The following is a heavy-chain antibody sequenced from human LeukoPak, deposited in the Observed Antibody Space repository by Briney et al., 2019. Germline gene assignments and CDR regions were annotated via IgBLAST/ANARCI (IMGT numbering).Heavy chain of an antibody. J-gene: IGHJ4*02. CDR2: IYYSGST. D-gene: IGHD2-15*01. V-gene: IGHV4-59*01. CDR1: GGSISSYY. CDR3: ARVGSGGSSRRYFDY. Sequence: SETLSLTCTVSGGSISSYYWSWIRQPPGKGLEWIGYIYYSGSTNYNPSLKSRVTISVDTSKNQFSLKLSSVTAADTAVYYCARVGSGGSSRRYFDYWGQGTLVTVSS.